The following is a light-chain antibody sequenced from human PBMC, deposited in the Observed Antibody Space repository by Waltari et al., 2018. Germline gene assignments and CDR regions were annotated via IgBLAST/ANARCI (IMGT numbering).Light chain of an antibody. CDR3: QHYLRLPAT. Sequence: IVLTQSPGALSLSPGERATLSCRASQSISRALAWYQLKPGQAPRLLIFGASIRATDIPDRFSGSGSGTDFSLIIDRLEPEDFAVYFCQHYLRLPATFGQGTKVEI. V-gene: IGKV3-20*01. CDR1: QSISRA. CDR2: GAS. J-gene: IGKJ1*01.